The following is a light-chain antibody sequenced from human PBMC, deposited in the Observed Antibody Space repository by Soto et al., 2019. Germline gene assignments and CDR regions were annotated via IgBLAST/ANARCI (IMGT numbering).Light chain of an antibody. J-gene: IGLJ2*01. Sequence: QPVLTQPSSLSASPGASASLSCTLRSGINVGSYRIYWYQQKPGSPPQYLLRHKSDSDKQQGSGVPSRFSGSKDASANAGILLSSGLQSEDEADYYCMIWHSSAWVFGGGTKLTVL. CDR1: SGINVGSYR. V-gene: IGLV5-45*03. CDR2: HKSDSDK. CDR3: MIWHSSAWV.